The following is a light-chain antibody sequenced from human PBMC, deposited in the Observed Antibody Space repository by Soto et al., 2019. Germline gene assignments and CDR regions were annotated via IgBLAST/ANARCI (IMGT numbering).Light chain of an antibody. CDR3: QQYDNWPLT. CDR2: GAS. Sequence: EIVLTQSPGTLSLSPGERATLSCRASQSFSSSYLAWYQQKPGQAPRLLIFGASTRATGIPARFSGSGSGTDFTLTISSLQSEDFGVYFCQQYDNWPLTFGGGTKVDIK. CDR1: QSFSSSY. J-gene: IGKJ4*01. V-gene: IGKV3-20*01.